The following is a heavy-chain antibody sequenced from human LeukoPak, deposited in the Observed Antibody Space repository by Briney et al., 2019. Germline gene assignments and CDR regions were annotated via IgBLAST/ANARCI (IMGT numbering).Heavy chain of an antibody. J-gene: IGHJ5*02. V-gene: IGHV1-2*02. D-gene: IGHD1-26*01. CDR1: GYTFTGYY. CDR2: INPNSDGT. CDR3: ARIASGSLGNWFDP. Sequence: ASVKVSCKASGYTFTGYYIHWVRQAPGQGLEWMGWINPNSDGTKYTEKFQGRVTMTRDTSTSTAYMELRSLRSDDTAVYYCARIASGSLGNWFDPWGQGTLVIVSS.